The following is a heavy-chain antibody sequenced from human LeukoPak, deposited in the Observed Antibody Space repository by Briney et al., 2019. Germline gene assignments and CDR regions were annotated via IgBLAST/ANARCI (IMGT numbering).Heavy chain of an antibody. J-gene: IGHJ4*02. CDR3: ARDGQWELPVPYYFDY. V-gene: IGHV1-69*04. CDR2: IIPILGIA. Sequence: ASMKVSCKASGGTFSSYTFSWVRQAPGQGLEWMGRIIPILGIANYAQKFQGRVTITADKSTSTAYMELSSLRSEDTAVYYCARDGQWELPVPYYFDYWGQGTLVTVSS. D-gene: IGHD1-26*01. CDR1: GGTFSSYT.